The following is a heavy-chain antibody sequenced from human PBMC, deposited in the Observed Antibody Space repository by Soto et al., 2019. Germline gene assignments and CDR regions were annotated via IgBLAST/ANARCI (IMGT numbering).Heavy chain of an antibody. CDR3: ARQGTSVWTKAYFDV. J-gene: IGHJ4*02. D-gene: IGHD2-8*01. CDR2: IYYSGRA. Sequence: PSETLSLTCTVTGASISSRSYYWGWILQPPGKGLEWIGSIYYSGRAFNNPSLRSRVSMSIDTSKHQFSLKLKSVNAADAALYLCARQGTSVWTKAYFDVWGLGSLVTVS. CDR1: GASISSRSYY. V-gene: IGHV4-39*01.